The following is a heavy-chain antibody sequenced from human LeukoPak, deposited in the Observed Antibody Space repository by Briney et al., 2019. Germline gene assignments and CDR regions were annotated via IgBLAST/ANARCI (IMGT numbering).Heavy chain of an antibody. CDR1: GFTFGDYA. CDR2: IRSKAYGGTT. J-gene: IGHJ4*02. CDR3: TRDRIASSIFGVVISPPYY. D-gene: IGHD3-3*01. Sequence: GSLRLSCTASGFTFGDYAMSWVRQAPGKGLEWVGFIRSKAYGGTTEYAASVKGRFTISRDDSKSIAYLQMNSLKTEDTAVYYCTRDRIASSIFGVVISPPYYWGQGTLVTVSS. V-gene: IGHV3-49*04.